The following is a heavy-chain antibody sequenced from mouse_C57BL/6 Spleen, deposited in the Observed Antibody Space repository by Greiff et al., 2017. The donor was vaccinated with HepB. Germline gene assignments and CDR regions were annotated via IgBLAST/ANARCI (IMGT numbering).Heavy chain of an antibody. J-gene: IGHJ3*01. D-gene: IGHD2-4*01. V-gene: IGHV5-17*01. Sequence: EVHLVESGGGLVKPGGSLKLSCAASGFTFSDYGMHWVRQAPEKGLEWVAYISSGSSTIYYADTVKGRFTISRDNAKNTLFLQMTSLRSEDTAMYYCARPSYDYDPWFAYWGQGTLVTVSA. CDR1: GFTFSDYG. CDR3: ARPSYDYDPWFAY. CDR2: ISSGSSTI.